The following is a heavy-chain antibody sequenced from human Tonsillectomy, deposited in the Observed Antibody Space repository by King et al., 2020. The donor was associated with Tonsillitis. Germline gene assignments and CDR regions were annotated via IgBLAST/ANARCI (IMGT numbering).Heavy chain of an antibody. Sequence: VQLVESGGGLVQPGGSLRLSYAASGFSFRSYEMNWFRQAPGKGLEGVSDISRSGRIIYYADSVKGRFTISRDNAKNSLYLQMSSLRAEDTAVYYCARDPIVGANFDYWGQGTLVTVAT. CDR2: ISRSGRII. D-gene: IGHD1-26*01. CDR3: ARDPIVGANFDY. CDR1: GFSFRSYE. J-gene: IGHJ4*02. V-gene: IGHV3-48*03.